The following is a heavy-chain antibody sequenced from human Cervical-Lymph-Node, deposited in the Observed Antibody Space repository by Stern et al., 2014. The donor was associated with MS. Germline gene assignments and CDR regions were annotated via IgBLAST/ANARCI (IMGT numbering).Heavy chain of an antibody. CDR2: ISWNSGSI. V-gene: IGHV3-9*01. CDR3: AKARVTALYWYFDL. Sequence: EVKLVESGGGLVQPGRSLRLSCAASGFTFDDYAMHWVRQAPGKGLEWVSGISWNSGSIGYADSVKGRFTISRDNAKNSLYLQMNSLRAEDTALYYCAKARVTALYWYFDLWGRGTLVTVSS. D-gene: IGHD2-21*02. J-gene: IGHJ2*01. CDR1: GFTFDDYA.